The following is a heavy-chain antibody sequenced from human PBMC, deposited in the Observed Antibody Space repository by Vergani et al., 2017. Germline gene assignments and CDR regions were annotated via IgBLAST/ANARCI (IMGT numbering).Heavy chain of an antibody. CDR1: GYTFTRYA. CDR3: ATKNGGNDETMGY. V-gene: IGHV7-4-1*02. CDR2: INTISGNP. J-gene: IGHJ4*02. Sequence: QVQLVQSGSELKKPGASVKVSCKASGYTFTRYAMNWVRQAPGQGLEWMGWINTISGNPMYAQGFTGRFVFSLDTSVSTAYLQISSLQAADTAVYYCATKNGGNDETMGYWGQGTLVTVSS. D-gene: IGHD4-23*01.